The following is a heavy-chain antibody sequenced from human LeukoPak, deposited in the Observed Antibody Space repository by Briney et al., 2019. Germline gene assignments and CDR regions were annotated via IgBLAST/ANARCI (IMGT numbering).Heavy chain of an antibody. J-gene: IGHJ6*02. CDR3: AKVSDYYYGMDV. V-gene: IGHV3-23*01. CDR2: ISGSGGST. Sequence: GGSLRLSCAASGFTFSSYAMSWVRQAPGKGLEWVSAISGSGGSTYYADSVKGRFTISRDKSKNTLYLQMNSLRAEDTAVYYCAKVSDYYYGMDVWGQGTTVTVSS. D-gene: IGHD3-10*01. CDR1: GFTFSSYA.